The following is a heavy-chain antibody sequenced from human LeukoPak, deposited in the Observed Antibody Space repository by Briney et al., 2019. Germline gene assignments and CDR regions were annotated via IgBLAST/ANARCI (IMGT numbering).Heavy chain of an antibody. CDR2: ISYDGSNK. J-gene: IGHJ1*01. V-gene: IGHV3-30-3*01. D-gene: IGHD3-9*01. Sequence: LSLTCAVSGGSISSSNWWSWVRRAPGKGLEWVAVISYDGSNKYYADSVKGRFTISRDNSKNTLYLQMNSLRAEDTAVYYCARTYDILTGYPRYFQHWGQGTLVTVSS. CDR1: GGSISSSN. CDR3: ARTYDILTGYPRYFQH.